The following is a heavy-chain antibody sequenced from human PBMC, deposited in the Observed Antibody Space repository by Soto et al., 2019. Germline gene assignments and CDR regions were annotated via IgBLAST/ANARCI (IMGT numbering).Heavy chain of an antibody. D-gene: IGHD6-6*01. CDR2: IYYSGST. J-gene: IGHJ4*02. Sequence: TLSLTCTVSGGSISSSSYYWGWIRQPPGKGLEWIGSIYYSGSTYYNPSLKSRVTIPVDTSKNQFSLKLSSVTAADTAVYYCARPRRGSSSAGYDYWGQGTLVTVSS. CDR3: ARPRRGSSSAGYDY. V-gene: IGHV4-39*01. CDR1: GGSISSSSYY.